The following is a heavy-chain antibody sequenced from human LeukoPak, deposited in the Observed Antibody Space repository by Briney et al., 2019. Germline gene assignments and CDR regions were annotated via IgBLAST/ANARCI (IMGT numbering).Heavy chain of an antibody. J-gene: IGHJ4*02. CDR2: IYYSGST. V-gene: IGHV4-31*03. D-gene: IGHD2-21*01. CDR1: GDSTSSDRYY. Sequence: PSETLSLTCTISGDSTSSDRYYWSWIRQHPGKGLEWIGYIYYSGSTYYNPSLKSRVTISVDTSKNQFSLKLSSVTAADTAVYYCARVTHIVADWGQGTLVTVSS. CDR3: ARVTHIVAD.